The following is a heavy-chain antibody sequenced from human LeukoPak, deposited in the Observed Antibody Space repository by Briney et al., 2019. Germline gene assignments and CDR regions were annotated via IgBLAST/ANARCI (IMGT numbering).Heavy chain of an antibody. D-gene: IGHD3-3*01. CDR3: ARDRQYDFWSGYYAGGRYYYMDV. J-gene: IGHJ6*03. CDR2: ISAYNGKT. CDR1: GYTFTSYG. V-gene: IGHV1-18*01. Sequence: GASVKVSCKASGYTFTSYGISWVRQAPGQGLEWMGWISAYNGKTDYAQKLQGRVTMTTDTSTSTANMELRSLRSDDTAVYYCARDRQYDFWSGYYAGGRYYYMDVWGKGTTVIVSS.